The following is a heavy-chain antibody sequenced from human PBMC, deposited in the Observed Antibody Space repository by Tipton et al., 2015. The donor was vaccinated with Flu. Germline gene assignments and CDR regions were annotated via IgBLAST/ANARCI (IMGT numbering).Heavy chain of an antibody. Sequence: TLSLTCSVSGDSIGSGYYWGWIRQPAGKGLEWIGQIYTSGSTKYNPSLKSRVTMSLDTSKNQFSLKMSSVTAADTAMYYCARDYGDLNWFDPWGQGTLVTVSS. J-gene: IGHJ5*02. CDR2: IYTSGST. D-gene: IGHD4-17*01. CDR3: ARDYGDLNWFDP. V-gene: IGHV4-61*09. CDR1: GDSIGSGYY.